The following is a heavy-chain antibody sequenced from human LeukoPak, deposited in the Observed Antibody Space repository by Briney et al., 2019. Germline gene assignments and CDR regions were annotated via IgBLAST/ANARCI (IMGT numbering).Heavy chain of an antibody. CDR3: ARDDYYDSYMDV. D-gene: IGHD3-22*01. V-gene: IGHV4-59*01. Sequence: SSETLSLTCTVSGGSISSYYWSWIRQPPGKGLEWIGYIYYSGSTNYNPSLKSRVTISVDTSKNQFSLKLSSVTAADTAVYYCARDDYYDSYMDVWGKGTTVTVSS. CDR1: GGSISSYY. CDR2: IYYSGST. J-gene: IGHJ6*03.